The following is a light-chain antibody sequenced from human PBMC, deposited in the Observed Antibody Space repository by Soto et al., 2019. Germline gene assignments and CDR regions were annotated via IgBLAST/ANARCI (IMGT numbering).Light chain of an antibody. CDR3: QHSYTRPWT. CDR2: AAS. J-gene: IGKJ1*01. Sequence: DIQMPQSPSSLSASVGARVPITCRASQSITSYLYWYQQKPGNAPQILLYAASSLQSGFPSRVSGSGSETDFTLTISCLQTDDFATYFCQHSYTRPWTFGKGTKVEVK. V-gene: IGKV1-39*01. CDR1: QSITSY.